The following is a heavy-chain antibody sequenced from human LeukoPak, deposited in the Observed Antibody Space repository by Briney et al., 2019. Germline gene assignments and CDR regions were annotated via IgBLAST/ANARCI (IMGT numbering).Heavy chain of an antibody. D-gene: IGHD2-15*01. CDR1: GFTFSTYG. J-gene: IGHJ4*02. Sequence: GGSLRLSCAASGFTFSTYGMHWVRQAPGKGLEWVAFIRYDGSNKYYADSVKGRFTISRDNSKITLFLQMNSLRAEDTAVYYCARPISPFCSGGSCPITYWGQGTLVTVSS. CDR2: IRYDGSNK. V-gene: IGHV3-30*02. CDR3: ARPISPFCSGGSCPITY.